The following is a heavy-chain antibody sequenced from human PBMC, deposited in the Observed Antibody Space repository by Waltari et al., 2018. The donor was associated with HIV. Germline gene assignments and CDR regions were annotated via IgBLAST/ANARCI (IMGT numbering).Heavy chain of an antibody. CDR3: ARSDYDPPQTFDY. D-gene: IGHD3-16*01. J-gene: IGHJ4*02. CDR2: IYYSGST. CDR1: GGSISSYY. Sequence: QVQLQESGPGLVKPSETLSLTCTVSGGSISSYYWRWIRQPPGKGLEWIGYIYYSGSTNYNPSLKSRVTISVDTSKNQFSLKLSSVTAADTAVYYCARSDYDPPQTFDYWGQGTLVTVSS. V-gene: IGHV4-59*01.